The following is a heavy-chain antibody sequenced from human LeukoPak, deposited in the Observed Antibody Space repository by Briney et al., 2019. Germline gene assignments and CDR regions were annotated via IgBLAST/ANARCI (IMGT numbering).Heavy chain of an antibody. CDR3: ARGYYYDSSGYYDY. CDR2: IYHSGST. CDR1: GGSISSGGYS. V-gene: IGHV4-30-2*01. Sequence: SETLSLTCAVSGGSISSGGYSWSWIRQPPGKGLEWVGYIYHSGSTYYNPSLKSRVTISVDRSKNQFSLKLSSVTAADTAVYYCARGYYYDSSGYYDYWGQGTLVTVSS. D-gene: IGHD3-22*01. J-gene: IGHJ4*02.